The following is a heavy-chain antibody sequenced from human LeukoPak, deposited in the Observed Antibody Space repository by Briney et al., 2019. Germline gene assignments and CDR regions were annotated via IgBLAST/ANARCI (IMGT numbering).Heavy chain of an antibody. D-gene: IGHD2-2*01. CDR1: GFTFSNAW. Sequence: GGSLRLSCAASGFTFSNAWMSRVRQAPGKGLEWVGRIKSKTDGGTTDYAAPVKGRFTISRDDSKNTLYLQMNSLRAEDTAVYYCAKDQPPSLGYCSSTSCFLDYWGQGTLVTVSS. V-gene: IGHV3-15*01. CDR3: AKDQPPSLGYCSSTSCFLDY. CDR2: IKSKTDGGTT. J-gene: IGHJ4*02.